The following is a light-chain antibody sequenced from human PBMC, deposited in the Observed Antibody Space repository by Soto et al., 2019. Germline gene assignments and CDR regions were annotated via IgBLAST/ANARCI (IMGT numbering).Light chain of an antibody. Sequence: QSALTQPASVSGSPGQSITISCTGTSSDVGGYNYVSWYQHHPGKAPKLMIYEVSNRPSGVSNRFSGSKSGNTASLTISGVQAEDEADYYCSSYTSSSPLVFGTGTKVTVL. CDR3: SSYTSSSPLV. J-gene: IGLJ1*01. CDR2: EVS. CDR1: SSDVGGYNY. V-gene: IGLV2-14*01.